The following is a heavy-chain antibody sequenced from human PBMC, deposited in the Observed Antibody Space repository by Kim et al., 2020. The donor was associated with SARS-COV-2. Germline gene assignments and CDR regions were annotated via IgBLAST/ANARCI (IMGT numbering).Heavy chain of an antibody. CDR2: IKQDGSEK. CDR3: ARLVMVRGVTKKNYGMDV. D-gene: IGHD3-10*01. CDR1: GFTFSSYW. V-gene: IGHV3-7*01. Sequence: GGSLRLSCAASGFTFSSYWMSWVRQAPGKGLEWVANIKQDGSEKYYVDSVKGRFTISRDNAKNSLYLQMNSLRAEDTAVYYCARLVMVRGVTKKNYGMDVWGQGTTVTVSS. J-gene: IGHJ6*02.